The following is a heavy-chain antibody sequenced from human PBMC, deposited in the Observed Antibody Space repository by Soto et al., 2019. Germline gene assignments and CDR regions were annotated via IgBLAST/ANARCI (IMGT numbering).Heavy chain of an antibody. Sequence: GGSLRLSCAASGFTFSSYWMHWVRQAPGKGLVWVSRINSDGSSTSYADSVKGRFTISRDNAKNTLYLQMNSLRAEDTAVYYCARVKVAMVRGVIFAGFDYWGQGTLVTVSS. CDR2: INSDGSST. CDR3: ARVKVAMVRGVIFAGFDY. D-gene: IGHD3-10*01. V-gene: IGHV3-74*01. CDR1: GFTFSSYW. J-gene: IGHJ4*02.